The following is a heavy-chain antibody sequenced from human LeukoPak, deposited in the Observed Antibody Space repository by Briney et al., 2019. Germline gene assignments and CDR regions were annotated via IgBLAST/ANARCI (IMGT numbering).Heavy chain of an antibody. CDR3: ERRNGDGHYYFDY. CDR1: GYTFTSYD. Sequence: ASVKVSCKASGYTFTSYDINWVRQATGQGLEWMGWMNPNSGTTGYAQKFQGRVTITRNTSISTAYMELSSLRAEDTAVYDCERRNGDGHYYFDYWGQGTLVTVSS. V-gene: IGHV1-8*01. J-gene: IGHJ4*02. D-gene: IGHD4-17*01. CDR2: MNPNSGTT.